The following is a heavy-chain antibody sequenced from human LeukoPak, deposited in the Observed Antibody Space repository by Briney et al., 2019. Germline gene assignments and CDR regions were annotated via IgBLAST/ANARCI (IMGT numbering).Heavy chain of an antibody. V-gene: IGHV3-23*01. CDR3: ARVNWVWGNYYFDY. J-gene: IGHJ4*02. CDR2: ISGSGGST. Sequence: GGSLRLSCAASGFTFSSYAMSWVRQAPGKGLEWVSAISGSGGSTYYADSVKGRFTISRDNSKNTLYLQMNSLRAEDTAVYYCARVNWVWGNYYFDYWGQGTLVTVSS. CDR1: GFTFSSYA. D-gene: IGHD3-16*01.